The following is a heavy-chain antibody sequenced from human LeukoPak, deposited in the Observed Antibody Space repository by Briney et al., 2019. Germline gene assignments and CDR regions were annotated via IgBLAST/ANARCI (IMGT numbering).Heavy chain of an antibody. CDR2: INTDGSST. V-gene: IGHV3-74*01. CDR3: AKSSFIVVVPAAFDY. J-gene: IGHJ4*02. CDR1: GFTFSSYW. Sequence: GGSLRLSCAASGFTFSSYWMHWVRQAPGKGLVWVSRINTDGSSTSYADSVKGRFTISRDNAKNSLYLQMNSLRAEDMALYYCAKSSFIVVVPAAFDYWGQGTLVTVSS. D-gene: IGHD2-2*01.